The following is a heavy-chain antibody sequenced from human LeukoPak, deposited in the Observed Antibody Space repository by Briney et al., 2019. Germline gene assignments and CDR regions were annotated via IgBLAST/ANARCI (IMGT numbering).Heavy chain of an antibody. CDR2: IGGSGGSV. CDR1: RSTFGSYA. D-gene: IGHD3-9*01. V-gene: IGHV3-23*01. CDR3: AKVASYDILTGYSHFDF. J-gene: IGHJ4*02. Sequence: GGSLRLSCAASRSTFGSYAMSWVRQAPGKGLEWVSAIGGSGGSVYYADSVKGRFIISRDNSKNTLYLQMNSLRAEDTAVYYCAKVASYDILTGYSHFDFWGQGTPVTVSS.